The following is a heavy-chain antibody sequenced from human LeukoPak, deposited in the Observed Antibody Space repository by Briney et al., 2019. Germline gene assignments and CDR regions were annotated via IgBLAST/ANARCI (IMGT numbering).Heavy chain of an antibody. D-gene: IGHD4-17*01. Sequence: GSLTLSCAASGVTFSDYCMSWVRQPPGKGLEWVANIKQDGSQKSYLHSVKGRLTIHRDNVEHTLYLQMNSLRADDTAVYYCARGGLMTTVTTYWGGGTLVTVPS. CDR1: GVTFSDYC. V-gene: IGHV3-7*05. J-gene: IGHJ4*02. CDR2: IKQDGSQK. CDR3: ARGGLMTTVTTY.